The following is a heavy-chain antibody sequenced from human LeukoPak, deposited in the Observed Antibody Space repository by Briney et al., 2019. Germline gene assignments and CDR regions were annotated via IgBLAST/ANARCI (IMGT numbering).Heavy chain of an antibody. Sequence: GGSLRLSCAASGFTFSSYSMNWVRLAPGKELEWVSSITSSSSYIYYADSVKGRFTISRDNAKNSLYLQMNSLRAEDTAVYYCARDPSSGWYGYAFDVWGQGTMVTVSS. CDR1: GFTFSSYS. D-gene: IGHD6-19*01. V-gene: IGHV3-21*01. J-gene: IGHJ3*01. CDR2: ITSSSSYI. CDR3: ARDPSSGWYGYAFDV.